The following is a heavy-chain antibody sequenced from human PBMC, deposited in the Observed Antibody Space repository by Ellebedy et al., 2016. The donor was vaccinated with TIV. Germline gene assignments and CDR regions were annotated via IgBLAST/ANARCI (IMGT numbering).Heavy chain of an antibody. Sequence: GESLKISXAASGFTFSSYDMHWVRQATGKGLEWVSAIGTAGDTYYPGSVKGRFTISRENAKNSLYLQMNSLRAGDTAVYYCARAGSILTGYDAFDIWGQGTMVTVSS. CDR3: ARAGSILTGYDAFDI. CDR1: GFTFSSYD. V-gene: IGHV3-13*01. J-gene: IGHJ3*02. D-gene: IGHD3-9*01. CDR2: IGTAGDT.